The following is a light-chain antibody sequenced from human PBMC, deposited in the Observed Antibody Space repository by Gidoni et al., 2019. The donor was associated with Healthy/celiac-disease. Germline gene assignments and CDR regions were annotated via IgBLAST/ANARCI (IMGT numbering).Light chain of an antibody. CDR3: QQYNSYPWT. J-gene: IGKJ1*01. CDR2: KAS. V-gene: IGKV1-5*03. Sequence: DIQITQSPSTLSASVGDRVTISCRASQSSSSWLAWYQQKPGKAPKLLIYKASSLESGVPSRFSGSGSGTEFTLTISSLQPDDFATYYCQQYNSYPWTFXXXTKVEIK. CDR1: QSSSSW.